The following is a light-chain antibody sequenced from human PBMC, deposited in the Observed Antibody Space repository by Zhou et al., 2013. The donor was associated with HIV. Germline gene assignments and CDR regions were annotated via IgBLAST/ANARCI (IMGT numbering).Light chain of an antibody. J-gene: IGKJ4*01. CDR3: QQYDKWPPVT. CDR2: GAS. V-gene: IGKV3-15*01. Sequence: EIVMTQSPATLSVSPGERATLSCRASQSVSSNLAWYQQKLGQAPKLLIYGASTRATGIPARFSGSGSGTEFTLTISSLQSEDFALYYCQQYDKWPPVTFGGGTKVEIK. CDR1: QSVSSN.